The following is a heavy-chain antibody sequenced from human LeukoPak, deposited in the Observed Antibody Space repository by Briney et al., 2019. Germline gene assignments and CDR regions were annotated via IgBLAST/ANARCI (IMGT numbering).Heavy chain of an antibody. CDR3: AKAPVTTCSGAYCYPFDY. CDR2: ISVSGNT. CDR1: GFTLSSYA. D-gene: IGHD2-15*01. J-gene: IGHJ4*02. Sequence: GGPLRLSCAASGFTLSSYAMSWVRQGPGKGLEWVSAISVSGNTYHADSVKGRFTISRDSYKNTLYLQMNSLRAEDAAVYYCAKAPVTTCSGAYCYPFDYWGQGTLVTVSS. V-gene: IGHV3-23*01.